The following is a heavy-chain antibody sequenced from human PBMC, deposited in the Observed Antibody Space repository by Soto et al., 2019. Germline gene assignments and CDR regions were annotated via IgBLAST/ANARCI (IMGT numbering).Heavy chain of an antibody. V-gene: IGHV3-7*01. CDR2: IKQDGSEK. J-gene: IGHJ4*02. CDR1: GFTFSSYW. D-gene: IGHD2-2*01. CDR3: ARGRYCISTSCYLDY. Sequence: EVQLVESGGGLVQPGGSLRLSCAASGFTFSSYWMSWVRQAPGKGLEWVANIKQDGSEKYYVDSVKGRFTISRDNAKNSLYLQMNSLRAEDTAVYYCARGRYCISTSCYLDYWGQGTLVTVSS.